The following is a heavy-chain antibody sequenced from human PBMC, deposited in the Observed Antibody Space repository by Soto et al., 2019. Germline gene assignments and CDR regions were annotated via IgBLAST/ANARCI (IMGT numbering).Heavy chain of an antibody. CDR1: GGSISSYY. CDR2: IYTSGST. V-gene: IGHV4-4*07. Sequence: QVQLQESGPGLVKPSETLSLTCTVSGGSISSYYWSWIRQPAGKGLEWIGRIYTSGSTNYNPSLKSRVTMSVDTSKNQFSLKLSSVTAADTAVYYCASDRNLGSSWHDYYYGMDVWGQGTTVTVSS. J-gene: IGHJ6*02. CDR3: ASDRNLGSSWHDYYYGMDV. D-gene: IGHD6-13*01.